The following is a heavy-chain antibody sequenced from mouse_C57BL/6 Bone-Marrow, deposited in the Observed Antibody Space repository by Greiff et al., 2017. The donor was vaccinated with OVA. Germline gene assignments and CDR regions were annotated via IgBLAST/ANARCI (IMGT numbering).Heavy chain of an antibody. J-gene: IGHJ4*01. CDR1: GFSLTSYA. V-gene: IGHV2-9-1*01. CDR2: IWTGGGT. Sequence: VMLVESGPGLVAPSQSLSITCTVSGFSLTSYAISWVRQPPGKGLEWLGVIWTGGGTNYNSAPKARLSISKDNSKSQVFLKMNSLQTDDTARYYCARAGTTVVAPYYAMDYWGQGTSVTVSS. D-gene: IGHD1-1*01. CDR3: ARAGTTVVAPYYAMDY.